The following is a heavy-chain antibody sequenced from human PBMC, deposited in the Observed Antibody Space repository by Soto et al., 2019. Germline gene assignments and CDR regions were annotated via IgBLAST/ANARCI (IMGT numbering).Heavy chain of an antibody. CDR1: GFTFSSYG. V-gene: IGHV3-30*18. J-gene: IGHJ6*02. CDR2: ISYDGSNK. CDR3: AKEVWSGPMDV. D-gene: IGHD3-3*01. Sequence: QVQLVESGGGVVQPGRSLRLSCAASGFTFSSYGMHWVRQAPGKGLEWVAVISYDGSNKYYADSVKGRFTISRDNSKNTLYLQMKSLRAEDTAVYYCAKEVWSGPMDVWAQGTTVTVSS.